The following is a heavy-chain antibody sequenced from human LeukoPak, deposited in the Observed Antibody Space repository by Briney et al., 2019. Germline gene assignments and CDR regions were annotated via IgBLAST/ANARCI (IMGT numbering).Heavy chain of an antibody. V-gene: IGHV3-23*01. CDR3: AKDRACSGGSCYFDY. J-gene: IGHJ4*02. D-gene: IGHD2-15*01. CDR1: GFTFSTYA. Sequence: GGSLRLSCAASGFTFSTYAMSWVRQAPGKGLEWVSGISGSDDNTFYADSVKGRFTISRDNSKNTLYLQMNSLRAEDTAVYYCAKDRACSGGSCYFDYWGQGTLVTVSS. CDR2: ISGSDDNT.